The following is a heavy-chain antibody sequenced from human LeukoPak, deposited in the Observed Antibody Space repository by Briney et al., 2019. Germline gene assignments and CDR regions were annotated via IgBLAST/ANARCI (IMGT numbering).Heavy chain of an antibody. CDR3: ATDLCSSTSCRGNYYYYMDV. CDR1: GYTLTELS. V-gene: IGHV1-24*01. J-gene: IGHJ6*03. Sequence: ASVKVSCKVSGYTLTELSMHWVRQAPGKGLEWMGGFDPEDGETIYARKFQGRVTMTEDTSADTAYMELSSLRSEDTAVYYCATDLCSSTSCRGNYYYYMDVWGKGTTVTVSS. CDR2: FDPEDGET. D-gene: IGHD2-2*01.